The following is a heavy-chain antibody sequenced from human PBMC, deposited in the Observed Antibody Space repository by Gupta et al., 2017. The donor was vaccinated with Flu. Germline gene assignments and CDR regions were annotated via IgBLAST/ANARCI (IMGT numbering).Heavy chain of an antibody. V-gene: IGHV2-70*04. CDR1: GFSLTSTGMR. CDR3: VRPTDYDPSKFVY. J-gene: IGHJ4*02. Sequence: QVTLKESGPALVKATQTLTLTCNVSGFSLTSTGMRVIWIRQTPGRALEWLGRIDWDDEKFYRASLKTRLTISRDTYRSQVVLTMTNMDPADTGTYYCVRPTDYDPSKFVYWGQGALVAVSS. CDR2: IDWDDEK. D-gene: IGHD4-17*01.